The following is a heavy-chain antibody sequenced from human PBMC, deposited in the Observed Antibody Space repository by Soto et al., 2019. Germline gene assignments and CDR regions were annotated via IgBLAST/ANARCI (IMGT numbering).Heavy chain of an antibody. J-gene: IGHJ6*02. Sequence: QAQLVQSGAEVKKPGASVKVSCKASGYTFTSYDINWVRQAPGQGLEWLGWMDPNSCSTGYPQNFQGRFTLTSNISINKTHMELSRLGSEDTAVYYCARERKFDFWRKGLDVWGQGHTVTVSS. CDR1: GYTFTSYD. CDR3: ARERKFDFWRKGLDV. V-gene: IGHV1-8*01. CDR2: MDPNSCST. D-gene: IGHD3-3*01.